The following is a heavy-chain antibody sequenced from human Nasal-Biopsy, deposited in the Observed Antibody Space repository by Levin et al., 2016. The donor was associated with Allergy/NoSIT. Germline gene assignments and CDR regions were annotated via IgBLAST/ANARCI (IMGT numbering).Heavy chain of an antibody. CDR1: GYSFSSYW. CDR3: ARLFRPRDSDISPWYYYYLDL. CDR2: IYPGDADI. J-gene: IGHJ6*03. Sequence: GESLKISCKGSGYSFSSYWIAWVRHMPGKGLEWIGIIYPGDADIRYSPSFQGQVTISADKSISTAYLRWGSLRASDTAVYYCARLFRPRDSDISPWYYYYLDLWGRGTTVTVSS. D-gene: IGHD5-24*01. V-gene: IGHV5-51*01.